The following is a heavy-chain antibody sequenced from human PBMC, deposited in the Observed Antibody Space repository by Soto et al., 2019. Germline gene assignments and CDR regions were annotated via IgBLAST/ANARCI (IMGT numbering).Heavy chain of an antibody. J-gene: IGHJ3*02. Sequence: ASVKVSCKASGYTFTSYGISWVRQAPGQGLEWMGWISAYNGNTNYAQKLQGRVTMTTDTSTSTAYMELRSLRSDDTAVYYCARDRYCSSTSCPRSSIARVGDAFDIWGQGTMVTVSS. CDR1: GYTFTSYG. D-gene: IGHD2-2*01. CDR2: ISAYNGNT. CDR3: ARDRYCSSTSCPRSSIARVGDAFDI. V-gene: IGHV1-18*01.